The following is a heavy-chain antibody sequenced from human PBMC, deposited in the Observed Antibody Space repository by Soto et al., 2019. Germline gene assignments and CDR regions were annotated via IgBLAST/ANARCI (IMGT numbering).Heavy chain of an antibody. CDR1: GGSFSGYY. CDR2: INHSGST. CDR3: ARDRRLITMVRGVSLWFDP. D-gene: IGHD3-10*01. V-gene: IGHV4-34*01. J-gene: IGHJ5*02. Sequence: QVQLQQWGAGLLKPSETLSLTCAVYGGSFSGYYWSWIRQPPGKGLEWIGEINHSGSTNYNPSLKGRVTISVATSKNQFSLTLSSVTAANTAVYYCARDRRLITMVRGVSLWFDPWGQGTLVTVSS.